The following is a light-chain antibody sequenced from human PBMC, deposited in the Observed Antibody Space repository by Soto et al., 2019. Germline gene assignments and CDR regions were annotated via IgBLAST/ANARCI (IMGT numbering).Light chain of an antibody. J-gene: IGLJ2*01. CDR2: GNI. CDR1: TSNIGSNYD. Sequence: QSVLTQPPSVSGAPGQRVTMSCTGSTSNIGSNYDVHWYQQFPGTAPKLLIYGNINRPSGVPDRFSGSTSGTSASLAITGLLAEEEADDYCQYSDGSLRAVVFGGGTKLTVL. V-gene: IGLV1-40*01. CDR3: QYSDGSLRAVV.